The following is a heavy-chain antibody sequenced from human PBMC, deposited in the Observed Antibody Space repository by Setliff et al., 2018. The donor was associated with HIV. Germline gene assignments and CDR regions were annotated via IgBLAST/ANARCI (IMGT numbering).Heavy chain of an antibody. D-gene: IGHD6-13*01. Sequence: SETLSLTCTVSGGSISSSNYYWSWIRQHPGKGLEWIGHIFYSGNTYYNPSLKSRVTISVDTSKNQFSLKLNSVTAADTATYYCARSNPGITAGLLAYWGPGTLVTV. J-gene: IGHJ4*02. V-gene: IGHV4-31*03. CDR1: GGSISSSNYY. CDR3: ARSNPGITAGLLAY. CDR2: IFYSGNT.